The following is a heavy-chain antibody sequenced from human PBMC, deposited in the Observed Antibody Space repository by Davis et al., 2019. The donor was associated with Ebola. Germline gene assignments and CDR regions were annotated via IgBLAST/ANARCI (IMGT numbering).Heavy chain of an antibody. CDR1: GFTFSSYA. Sequence: GESLKISCAASGFTFSSYAMHWVRQAPGKGLEWVAVISYDGSNKYYADSVKGRFTISRDNSKNTLYLQMNSLRAEDTAVYYCARAGSSSYYYYGMDVWGQGTTVTVSS. CDR2: ISYDGSNK. CDR3: ARAGSSSYYYYGMDV. D-gene: IGHD6-13*01. V-gene: IGHV3-30-3*01. J-gene: IGHJ6*02.